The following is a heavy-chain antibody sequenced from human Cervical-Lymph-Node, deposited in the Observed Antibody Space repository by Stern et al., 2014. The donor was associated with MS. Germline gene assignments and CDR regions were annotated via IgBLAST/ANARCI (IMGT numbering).Heavy chain of an antibody. V-gene: IGHV1-46*03. CDR3: ARDQHYYDSSGYHYWYFDF. J-gene: IGHJ2*01. CDR2: INPSGGST. CDR1: GYTFTSYY. D-gene: IGHD3-22*01. Sequence: VQLEESGAEVKKPGASVKVSCKASGYTFTSYYVHWVRQAPGQGLEWMGIINPSGGSTSYEQKFQGRRTMTRDTSTSTVYMELSSLTSEDTAVYYCARDQHYYDSSGYHYWYFDFWGRGTLVTVSS.